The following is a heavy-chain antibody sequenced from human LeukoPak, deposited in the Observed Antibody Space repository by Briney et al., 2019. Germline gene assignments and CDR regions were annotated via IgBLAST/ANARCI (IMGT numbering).Heavy chain of an antibody. V-gene: IGHV3-23*01. CDR1: GFTFSSFA. CDR3: ARDRTTYYYDSSGYLDY. Sequence: GGSLRLACAASGCTSGFTFSSFAMSWDRQAPGKGLEWVSAISGSGTATHYAASVRGRFTISRDNSKNTLYLQMNSLRAEDTAVYYCARDRTTYYYDSSGYLDYWGQGTLVTVSS. D-gene: IGHD3-22*01. CDR2: ISGSGTAT. J-gene: IGHJ4*02.